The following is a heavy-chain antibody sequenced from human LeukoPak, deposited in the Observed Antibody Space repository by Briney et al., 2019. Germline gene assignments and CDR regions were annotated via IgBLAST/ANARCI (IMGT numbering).Heavy chain of an antibody. CDR2: ISSSGSNI. Sequence: GGSLTLSCAVSGLTFSSYVVKWVRQATGKGLEWVSYISSSGSNIYYADSVKGRFTISRDNAKNSLYLQMNSLRAEDTAVYYCAELGITMIGGVWGKGTTVTISS. D-gene: IGHD3-10*02. J-gene: IGHJ6*04. CDR3: AELGITMIGGV. CDR1: GLTFSSYV. V-gene: IGHV3-48*03.